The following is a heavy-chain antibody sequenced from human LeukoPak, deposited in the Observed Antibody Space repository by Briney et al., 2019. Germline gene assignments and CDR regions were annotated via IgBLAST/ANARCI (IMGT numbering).Heavy chain of an antibody. J-gene: IGHJ4*02. CDR1: GFTFSNYA. V-gene: IGHV3-23*01. Sequence: GGSLRLSCAASGFTFSNYAMSWVRQAPGKGLEWVSAISAGGGATYYADSVKGRFAISRDNSKNTLYLQMNSLRAEDTAVFYCAKDGSGSPYYFDYWGQGTLVTVSS. CDR2: ISAGGGAT. D-gene: IGHD3-10*01. CDR3: AKDGSGSPYYFDY.